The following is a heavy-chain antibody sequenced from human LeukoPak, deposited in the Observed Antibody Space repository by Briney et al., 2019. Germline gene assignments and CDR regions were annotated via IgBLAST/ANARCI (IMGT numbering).Heavy chain of an antibody. CDR2: INTSGGNT. Sequence: GASLRLSCAAAGFTFSSYAMTWVRQAPGKGLEPVSVINTSGGNTDYADPVKGRFTISRDNSKNTLYLQMNSLRAEDTAVNYCAKGSGWYIWGQGTLVTVSS. J-gene: IGHJ4*02. V-gene: IGHV3-23*01. D-gene: IGHD6-19*01. CDR3: AKGSGWYI. CDR1: GFTFSSYA.